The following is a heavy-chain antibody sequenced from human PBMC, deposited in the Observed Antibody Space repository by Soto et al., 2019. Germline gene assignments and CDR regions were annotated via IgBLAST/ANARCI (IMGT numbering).Heavy chain of an antibody. CDR3: ARGRRSSSWDRTGNWFDP. CDR2: INHSGST. V-gene: IGHV4-34*01. CDR1: GGSFSGYY. J-gene: IGHJ5*02. Sequence: PSETLSLTCGVYGGSFSGYYWSWIRQPPGKGLEWIGEINHSGSTNYNPSLKSRVTISVDTSKNQFSLKLSSVTAADTAVYYCARGRRSSSWDRTGNWFDPWGQGTLVTVSS. D-gene: IGHD6-13*01.